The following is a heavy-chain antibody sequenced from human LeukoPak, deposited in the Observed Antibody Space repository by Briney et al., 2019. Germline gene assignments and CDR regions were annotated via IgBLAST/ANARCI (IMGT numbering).Heavy chain of an antibody. J-gene: IGHJ4*02. V-gene: IGHV3-74*01. CDR2: INSDGSSI. CDR1: GFTFSSYW. Sequence: PGGSLRLSCAASGFTFSSYWMHWVRQAPGKGLVWVSGINSDGSSINYADSVKGRLTISRDNAKNTLYLRMNSLRAEDTAVYYCARGVESDYWGQGTLVTVSS. CDR3: ARGVESDY. D-gene: IGHD3-3*01.